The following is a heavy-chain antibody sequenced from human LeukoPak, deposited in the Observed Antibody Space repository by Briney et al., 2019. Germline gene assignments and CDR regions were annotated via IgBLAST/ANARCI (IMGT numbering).Heavy chain of an antibody. CDR3: ARGESGLDY. CDR1: GFTFSSYA. V-gene: IGHV3-30-3*01. J-gene: IGHJ4*02. Sequence: GGSLRLSCAASGFTFSSYAMHWVLQAPGKGLEWVAVISYDGSNKYYADSVKGRFTISRDNSKNTLYLQMNSLRAEDTAVYCCARGESGLDYWGQGTLVTGSS. CDR2: ISYDGSNK.